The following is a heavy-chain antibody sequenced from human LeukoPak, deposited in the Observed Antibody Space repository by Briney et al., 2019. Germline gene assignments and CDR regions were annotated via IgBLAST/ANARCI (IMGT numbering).Heavy chain of an antibody. J-gene: IGHJ4*02. D-gene: IGHD2-15*01. CDR2: IYHSGST. CDR3: ARDRSYCSGGSCSYYFDY. Sequence: PSETLSLTCTVSGYSISSGYYWGWIRQPPGKGLEWIGIIYHSGSTYYSPSLKSRVTISVDTSKNQFSLKLSSVTAADTAVYYCARDRSYCSGGSCSYYFDYWGQGTLVTVSS. V-gene: IGHV4-38-2*02. CDR1: GYSISSGYY.